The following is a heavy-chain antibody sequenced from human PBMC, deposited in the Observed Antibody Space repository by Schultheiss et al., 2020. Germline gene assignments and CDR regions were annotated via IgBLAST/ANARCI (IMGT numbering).Heavy chain of an antibody. CDR2: ISYDGSNK. V-gene: IGHV3-30*19. CDR1: GFTFSSYG. D-gene: IGHD6-13*01. J-gene: IGHJ6*02. CDR3: ARDAPHGSSWWYYYYGMDV. Sequence: GESLKISCAASGFTFSSYGMHWVRQAPGKGLEWVAVISYDGSNKYYADSVKGRFTISRDNSKNTLYLQMNSLRAEDTAVYYCARDAPHGSSWWYYYYGMDVWGQGTTVTVSS.